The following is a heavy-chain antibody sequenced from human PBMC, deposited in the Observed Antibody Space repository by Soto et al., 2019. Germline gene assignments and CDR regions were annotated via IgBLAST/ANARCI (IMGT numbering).Heavy chain of an antibody. CDR1: GYVFTAYG. J-gene: IGHJ4*02. V-gene: IGHV1-18*01. D-gene: IGHD3-22*01. CDR2: VSTNDDRT. Sequence: ASVKVSCKTSGYVFTAYGLAWLRQAPGQRPEWMGWVSTNDDRTNYAQKFQGRVTMTTDRSTTTTSMELRSLRPDDTAVYYCARELNTESSAYYSFDFWGKGTLVTVSS. CDR3: ARELNTESSAYYSFDF.